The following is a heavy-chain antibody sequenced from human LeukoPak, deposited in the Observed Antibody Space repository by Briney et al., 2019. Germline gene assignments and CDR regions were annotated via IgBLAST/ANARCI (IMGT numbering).Heavy chain of an antibody. CDR1: GFTFSDYY. CDR2: ITSSGSTM. V-gene: IGHV3-11*04. J-gene: IGHJ6*02. Sequence: GGSLRLSCTASGFTFSDYYMSWIRQAPGKGLEWVSYITSSGSTMYYADSVKGRFTISRDNAKNSLSLQMDSLRDEDTAVYYCARGGSGSYYYYYGMDVWGQGTTVTVSS. D-gene: IGHD3-10*01. CDR3: ARGGSGSYYYYYGMDV.